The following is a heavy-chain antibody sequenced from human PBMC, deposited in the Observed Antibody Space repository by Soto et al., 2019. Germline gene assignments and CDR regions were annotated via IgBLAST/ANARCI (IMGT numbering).Heavy chain of an antibody. D-gene: IGHD3-3*01. V-gene: IGHV4-4*07. CDR3: ARDLNYDFWSERDKYFDP. CDR1: PPPISSYQ. J-gene: IGHJ5*02. CDR2: IDGSGST. Sequence: PSETLSPPPPPPPPPISSYQWSWIRQTGGKGLEWIGRIDGSGSTNYNPSLKSRVIMSVDTSKNQFSLKLTSVTAADTAVYYCARDLNYDFWSERDKYFDPWGQGTLVT.